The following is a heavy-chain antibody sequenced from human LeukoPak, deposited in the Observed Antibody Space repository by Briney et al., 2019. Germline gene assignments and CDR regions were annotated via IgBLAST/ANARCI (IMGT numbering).Heavy chain of an antibody. Sequence: SETLSLTCAVYGGSFSGYYWSWIRQPLGKGLEWIGEINHSGSTNYNPSLKSRVTISVDTSKNQFSLKLSSVTAADTAVYYCARAPHYDIWSGYYTEDYWGQGTLVTVSS. CDR2: INHSGST. CDR3: ARAPHYDIWSGYYTEDY. V-gene: IGHV4-34*01. J-gene: IGHJ4*02. CDR1: GGSFSGYY. D-gene: IGHD3-3*01.